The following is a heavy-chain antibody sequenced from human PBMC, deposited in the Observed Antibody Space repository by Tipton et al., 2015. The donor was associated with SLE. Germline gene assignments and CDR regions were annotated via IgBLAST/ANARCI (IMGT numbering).Heavy chain of an antibody. V-gene: IGHV3-49*04. CDR1: GFTSDDYP. Sequence: RSLRLSCTTSGFTSDDYPINWVRQAPGKGLEWVGFIRGNAYGGTGEYAASVRGRFIISRDDSTRIAYLQMNSLRTEDTAVYYCTRDVEAYGDYVYWGQGTLVTVSS. J-gene: IGHJ4*02. CDR3: TRDVEAYGDYVY. CDR2: IRGNAYGGTG. D-gene: IGHD4-17*01.